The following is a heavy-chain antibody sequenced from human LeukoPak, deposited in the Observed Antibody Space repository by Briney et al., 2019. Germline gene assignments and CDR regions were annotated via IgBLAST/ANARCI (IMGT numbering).Heavy chain of an antibody. CDR1: GGSISSGRYY. CDR2: IYYSGST. CDR3: TRQDLVGASGWFDS. J-gene: IGHJ5*01. V-gene: IGHV4-39*01. Sequence: SETLSLTCTVSGGSISSGRYYWGWIRQPPGKGLDWIGSIYYSGSTYYNPSLKSRVTISVDTSKNQFSLKLSSVTAADTAVYYCTRQDLVGASGWFDSWGQGTLVTVSS. D-gene: IGHD1-26*01.